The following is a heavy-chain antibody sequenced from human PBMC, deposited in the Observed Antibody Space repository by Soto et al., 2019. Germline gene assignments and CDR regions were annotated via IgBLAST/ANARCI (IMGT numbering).Heavy chain of an antibody. D-gene: IGHD2-21*01. CDR2: TQSSGRT. V-gene: IGHV4-39*01. CDR3: ARIPRSPLVVEEAALYYFDS. J-gene: IGHJ4*02. Sequence: SETLSLTCSVSGVSITTSNYFWGWIRRPPGKGLEWIASTQSSGRTYYNPTLKSRVTIFVDTSKSQVSLNLSSVTAADTAAYYCARIPRSPLVVEEAALYYFDSWGQGTLVTVSS. CDR1: GVSITTSNYF.